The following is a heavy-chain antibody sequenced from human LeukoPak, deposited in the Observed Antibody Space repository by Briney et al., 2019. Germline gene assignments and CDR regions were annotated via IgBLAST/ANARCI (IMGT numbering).Heavy chain of an antibody. CDR2: INPSGGST. CDR1: GYTFTSYY. D-gene: IGHD4-23*01. V-gene: IGHV1-46*01. CDR3: ASSVVRSSGDY. Sequence: ASVKVSCKASGYTFTSYYMHWVRQAPGQGLEWMGIINPSGGSTSYAQKFQGRVTMTRDTSISTAYMELSRLRSDDTAVYYCASSVVRSSGDYWGQGTLVTVSS. J-gene: IGHJ4*02.